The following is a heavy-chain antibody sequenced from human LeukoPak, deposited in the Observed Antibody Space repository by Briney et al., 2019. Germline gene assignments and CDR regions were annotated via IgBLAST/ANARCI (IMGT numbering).Heavy chain of an antibody. J-gene: IGHJ4*02. V-gene: IGHV3-49*04. CDR3: ARDPVGITPIDY. D-gene: IGHD1-26*01. CDR1: GFTFRDCS. Sequence: GGSLRLSCTASGFTFRDCSMSWVRQAPGKGLEWAGFIRSKANGGTTEYAASVKGRFTISRDDSKSIVYLQMNSLKAEDTAVYYCARDPVGITPIDYWGQGTLVTVSS. CDR2: IRSKANGGTT.